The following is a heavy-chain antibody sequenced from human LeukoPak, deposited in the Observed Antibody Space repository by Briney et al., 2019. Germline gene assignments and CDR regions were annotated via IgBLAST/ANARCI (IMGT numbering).Heavy chain of an antibody. CDR3: ARDGGYGGNFDY. D-gene: IGHD4-23*01. CDR1: GGSISTYY. Sequence: NPSETLSLTCTVSGGSISTYYWNWIRQPPGKGLEWIGYIYYSGTTNYNPSLKSRVSMSVDTSKNQFSLKLSSVTAADTAVYYCARDGGYGGNFDYWGQGTLVTVSS. J-gene: IGHJ4*02. V-gene: IGHV4-59*01. CDR2: IYYSGTT.